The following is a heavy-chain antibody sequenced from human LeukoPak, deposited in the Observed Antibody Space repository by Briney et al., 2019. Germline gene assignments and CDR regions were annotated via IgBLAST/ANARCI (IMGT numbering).Heavy chain of an antibody. CDR1: GASISSGDSF. V-gene: IGHV4-31*02. J-gene: IGHJ4*02. CDR2: IYYPGSP. CDR3: ARGGENYSDSSGYYSLEH. Sequence: KTSQTLSLTCIVSGASISSGDSFWTWIRHHPGRGLELIGHIYYPGSPYYNPSLKSRITISVDTAKNQFSLKLSSVTAADTAVYYCARGGENYSDSSGYYSLEHWGQGTRVTVSS. D-gene: IGHD3-22*01.